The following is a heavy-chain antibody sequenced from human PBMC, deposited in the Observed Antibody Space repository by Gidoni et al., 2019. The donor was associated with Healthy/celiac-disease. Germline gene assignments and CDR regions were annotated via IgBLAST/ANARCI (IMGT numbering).Heavy chain of an antibody. CDR2: IRSKAYGGTT. D-gene: IGHD6-13*01. CDR3: TRGGYSSSVVWGNLHAINWFDP. Sequence: VGFIRSKAYGGTTEDAASVKGRFTISRDDSKSIAYLQMNSLKTEDTAVYYCTRGGYSSSVVWGNLHAINWFDPWGQGTLVTVSS. V-gene: IGHV3-49*02. J-gene: IGHJ5*02.